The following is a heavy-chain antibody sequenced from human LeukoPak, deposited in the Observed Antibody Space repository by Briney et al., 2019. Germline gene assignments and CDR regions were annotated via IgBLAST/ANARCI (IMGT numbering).Heavy chain of an antibody. CDR3: ARHEGSYFDKSGYTFEY. D-gene: IGHD3-22*01. V-gene: IGHV4-39*01. CDR1: GGSISSGGYY. Sequence: PSQTLSLTCTVSGGSISSGGYYWGWIRQPPGKGLEWIGSILYSGNTYYNASLKSRVTISVDTSKNQFSLRLSSVTAADRAVYYCARHEGSYFDKSGYTFEYWGQGTLVTVSS. J-gene: IGHJ4*02. CDR2: ILYSGNT.